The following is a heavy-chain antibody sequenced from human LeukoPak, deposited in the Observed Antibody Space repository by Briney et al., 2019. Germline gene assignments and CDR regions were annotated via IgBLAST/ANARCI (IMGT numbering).Heavy chain of an antibody. CDR3: ASLLMTTVILG. V-gene: IGHV4-39*01. CDR2: IYYSGST. J-gene: IGHJ4*02. Sequence: PSETLSLTCTVSGGSISSSTYYWGWIRQPPGKGLEWIGSIYYSGSTYYNPSLKSRVTISVDTSKNQFSLKLSSVTAADTAVYYCASLLMTTVILGWGQGTLVTVSS. D-gene: IGHD4-4*01. CDR1: GGSISSSTYY.